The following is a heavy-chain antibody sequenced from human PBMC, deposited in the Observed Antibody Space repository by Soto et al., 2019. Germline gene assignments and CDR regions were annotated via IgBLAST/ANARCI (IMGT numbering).Heavy chain of an antibody. Sequence: QERLVQSGAEVRKPGSSVKVSCKVTGGTSTRYAINWVRQAPGQGLEWMGGIVPMFGTSKYAQKFQGRVTINADTSTNIAYKELRSLRAEDTAAYYCNRGSEYDFWSGYLWGQGTLVSVSS. CDR2: IVPMFGTS. V-gene: IGHV1-69*06. CDR1: GGTSTRYA. J-gene: IGHJ4*02. CDR3: NRGSEYDFWSGYL. D-gene: IGHD3-3*01.